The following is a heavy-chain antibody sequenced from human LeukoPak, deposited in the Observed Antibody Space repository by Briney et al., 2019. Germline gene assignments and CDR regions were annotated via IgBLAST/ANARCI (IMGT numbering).Heavy chain of an antibody. CDR3: AKTPQGIQLWLNH. D-gene: IGHD5-18*01. J-gene: IGHJ5*02. CDR1: GFTFSSYA. Sequence: SGGSLRLSCAASGFTFSSYAMSWVRQAPGKGLEWVSAISGSDGSTYYADSVKGRFTISRDNSKNTLYLQMNSLRAEDTAVYYCAKTPQGIQLWLNHWGQGTLVPVSS. V-gene: IGHV3-23*01. CDR2: ISGSDGST.